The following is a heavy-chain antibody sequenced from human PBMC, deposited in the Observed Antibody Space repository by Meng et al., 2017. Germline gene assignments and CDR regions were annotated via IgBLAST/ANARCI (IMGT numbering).Heavy chain of an antibody. CDR1: GFTFTSYS. CDR3: ARDLVWWLRGEKYYFDY. D-gene: IGHD5-12*01. CDR2: ISSSSSYI. V-gene: IGHV3-21*01. Sequence: GESLKISCAVSGFTFTSYSMNWVRQAPGKGLEWVSFISSSSSYIYYADSVKGRFTISRDNAKNSLYLQMNSLRAEDTAVYYCARDLVWWLRGEKYYFDYWGQGTLVT. J-gene: IGHJ4*02.